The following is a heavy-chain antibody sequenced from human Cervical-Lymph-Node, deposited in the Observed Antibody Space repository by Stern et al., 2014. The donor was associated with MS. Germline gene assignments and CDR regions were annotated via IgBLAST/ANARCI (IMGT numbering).Heavy chain of an antibody. J-gene: IGHJ4*02. Sequence: QVQLQESGPGLVKPSQTLSLTCTVSGDSISSGNYYWSWIRQLAGKGLEWIGRIYSSGTTYYNPSLRSRVTISIAPPNTLSPLKLSSVTATDTAVYYCATQGRALAPDWGQGTLVTVSS. CDR3: ATQGRALAPD. CDR1: GDSISSGNYY. V-gene: IGHV4-61*02. CDR2: IYSSGTT.